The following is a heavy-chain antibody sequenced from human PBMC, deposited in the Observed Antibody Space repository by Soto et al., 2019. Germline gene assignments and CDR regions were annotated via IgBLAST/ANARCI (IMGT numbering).Heavy chain of an antibody. CDR2: IYYSGST. Sequence: QLQLQESGPGLVKPSETLSLTCTVSGGSISSSSYYWGWIRQPPGKGLEWIGSIYYSGSTYYNPSLKSRVTISVDTSKNQFSLKLSSVTAADTAVYYCARDYCSGGSCYLGYYYYMDVWGKGTTVTVSS. D-gene: IGHD2-15*01. CDR1: GGSISSSSYY. CDR3: ARDYCSGGSCYLGYYYYMDV. V-gene: IGHV4-39*02. J-gene: IGHJ6*03.